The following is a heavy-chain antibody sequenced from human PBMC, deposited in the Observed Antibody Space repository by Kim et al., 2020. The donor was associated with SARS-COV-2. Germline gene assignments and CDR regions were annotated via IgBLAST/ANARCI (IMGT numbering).Heavy chain of an antibody. Sequence: SETLSLTCAVYGGSFSGYYWSWIRQPPGKGLEWIGEINHSGSTNYNPSLKSRVTISVDTSKNQLSLKLSSVTAADTAVYYCARGPSNPRHLRYFDKTARIDPWGQGTLVTVSS. CDR3: ARGPSNPRHLRYFDKTARIDP. D-gene: IGHD3-9*01. CDR1: GGSFSGYY. J-gene: IGHJ5*02. CDR2: INHSGST. V-gene: IGHV4-34*01.